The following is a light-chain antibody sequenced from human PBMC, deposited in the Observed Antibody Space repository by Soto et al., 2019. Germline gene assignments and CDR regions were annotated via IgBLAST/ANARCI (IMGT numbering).Light chain of an antibody. CDR2: GAS. CDR1: QSVSGSY. Sequence: DIVLTHSPCTLSFSPGGRATLSFMASQSVSGSYLAWYQQKPGQAPRLLIYGASSRATGIPDRFSGSGSGTDFTLTISRLEPEDFAVYFCQQYAGSPRTFGQGTKVDIK. V-gene: IGKV3-20*01. J-gene: IGKJ1*01. CDR3: QQYAGSPRT.